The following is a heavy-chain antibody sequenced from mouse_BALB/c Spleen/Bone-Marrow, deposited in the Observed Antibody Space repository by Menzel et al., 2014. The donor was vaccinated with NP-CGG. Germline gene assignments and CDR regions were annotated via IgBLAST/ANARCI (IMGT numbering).Heavy chain of an antibody. J-gene: IGHJ4*01. D-gene: IGHD2-3*01. Sequence: TDTYMHWVKQRPEQGLEWIGRIDPANGNTKYDPKFQGKATITADTSSNTAYLQLSSLTSEDTAVYYCARNGYYVYYYAMDYWGQGTSVTVSS. CDR1: TDTY. V-gene: IGHV14-3*02. CDR2: IDPANGNT. CDR3: ARNGYYVYYYAMDY.